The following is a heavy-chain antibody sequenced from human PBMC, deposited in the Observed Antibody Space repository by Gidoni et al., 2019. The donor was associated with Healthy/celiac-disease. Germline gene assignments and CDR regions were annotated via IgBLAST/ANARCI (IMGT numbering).Heavy chain of an antibody. Sequence: EVQLLESGGGLVQPGGSLRLSCAASGFTFSSYAMSWVRQAPGKGLEWVSAISGSGGSTYYADSVKGRFTISRDNSKNTLYLQMNSLRAEDTAVYYCAKAPPTYSYGLNWFDPWGQGTLVTVSS. J-gene: IGHJ5*02. CDR2: ISGSGGST. CDR1: GFTFSSYA. D-gene: IGHD5-18*01. V-gene: IGHV3-23*01. CDR3: AKAPPTYSYGLNWFDP.